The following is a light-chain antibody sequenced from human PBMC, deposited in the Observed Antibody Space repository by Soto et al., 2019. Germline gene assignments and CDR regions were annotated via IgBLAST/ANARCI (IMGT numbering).Light chain of an antibody. Sequence: QSVLPQPSSASGTAGQRVTISCSGSSSNIGSNTVNWYQQPPGKVPKLLIDSNNHRPSGVPDRFSGSKSGTSASLAISGLKSEDDADYYCAAWDDSLNGVVFGVGTKLTVL. V-gene: IGLV1-44*01. CDR3: AAWDDSLNGVV. J-gene: IGLJ2*01. CDR1: SSNIGSNT. CDR2: SNN.